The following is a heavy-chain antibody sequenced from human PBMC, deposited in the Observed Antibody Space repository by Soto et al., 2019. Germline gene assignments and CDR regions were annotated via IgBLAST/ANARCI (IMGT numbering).Heavy chain of an antibody. J-gene: IGHJ4*02. CDR3: ARERANFGDLED. D-gene: IGHD4-17*01. V-gene: IGHV4-4*07. CDR1: GGSISSYY. CDR2: IYTSGST. Sequence: QVRLQESGPRLVKPSETLSLTCTVSGGSISSYYWTWIRQPAGKGLEWIGRIYTSGSTNYNPSLKSRVTMSVDTSKSQFSLKLTSVTAADTALYYCARERANFGDLEDWGQGALVTVSS.